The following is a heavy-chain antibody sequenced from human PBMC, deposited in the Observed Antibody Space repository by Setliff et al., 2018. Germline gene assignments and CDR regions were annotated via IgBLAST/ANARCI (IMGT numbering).Heavy chain of an antibody. CDR2: IYHSGST. Sequence: SETLSLTCAVSGGSISSSNWWSWVRQPPGKGLEWIGEIYHSGSTNYNPSLKSRVTISVDKSKNQFSLKLSSVTAADTALYYCARIGHFDFWRGFGVGAFDLWGHGSVVTVSS. D-gene: IGHD3-3*01. V-gene: IGHV4-4*02. CDR1: GGSISSSNW. J-gene: IGHJ3*01. CDR3: ARIGHFDFWRGFGVGAFDL.